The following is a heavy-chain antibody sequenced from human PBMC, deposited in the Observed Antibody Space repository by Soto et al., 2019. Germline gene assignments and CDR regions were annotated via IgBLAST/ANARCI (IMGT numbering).Heavy chain of an antibody. D-gene: IGHD5-12*01. CDR1: GGSISSYY. CDR2: IYYSGST. V-gene: IGHV4-59*08. CDR3: ARRWGYTFDY. J-gene: IGHJ4*02. Sequence: QVQLQESGPGLVKPSETLSLTCTVSGGSISSYYWSWIRQPPGKGLEWIGHIYYSGSTNYNPSLKSRLHISVDTSKNQFSLKLSSVTAADTAVYSCARRWGYTFDYWGQGTLVTVSS.